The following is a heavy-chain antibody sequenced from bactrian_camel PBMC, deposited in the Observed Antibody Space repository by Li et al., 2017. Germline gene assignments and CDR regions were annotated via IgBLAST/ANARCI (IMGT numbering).Heavy chain of an antibody. Sequence: VQLVESGGGSVQAGGSLTLSCVASGSIWYTRYCLGWFRQVPGKEREAVAAINRVDTTFYAGSVKGRFTISWDAENTQHLQMNSQKPEDTAIYYCAADFHPCYGRGPLPSVDLPFWGQGTQVTVS. V-gene: IGHV3S53*01. CDR3: AADFHPCYGRGPLPSVDLPF. J-gene: IGHJ4*01. CDR2: INRVDTT. D-gene: IGHD3*01. CDR1: GSIWYTRYC.